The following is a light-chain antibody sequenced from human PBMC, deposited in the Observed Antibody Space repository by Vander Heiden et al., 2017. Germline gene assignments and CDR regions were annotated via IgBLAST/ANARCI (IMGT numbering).Light chain of an antibody. CDR2: DVN. Sequence: SALTQPASVSGSPGQSITISCTGTCSDVGAYNIVSWYQQHPGKAPKLIIYDVNNRPSGVSNRFSGSKSGNTASLTISGLQAEDEADYYCTSYTTSNTHVFGAGTKVTVL. CDR3: TSYTTSNTHV. J-gene: IGLJ1*01. CDR1: CSDVGAYNI. V-gene: IGLV2-14*01.